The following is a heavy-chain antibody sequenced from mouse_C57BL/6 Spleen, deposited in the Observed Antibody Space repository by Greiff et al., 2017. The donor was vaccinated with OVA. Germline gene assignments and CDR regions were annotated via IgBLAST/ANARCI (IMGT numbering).Heavy chain of an antibody. J-gene: IGHJ2*01. Sequence: EVQGVESGGGLVKPGGSLKLSCAASGFTFSSYAMSWVRQTPEKRLEWVATISDGGSYTYYPDNVKGRFTISRDNAKNNLYLQMSHLKSEDTAMYYCAKDGGVEGAYYFDYWGQGTTLTVSS. CDR3: AKDGGVEGAYYFDY. CDR1: GFTFSSYA. CDR2: ISDGGSYT. D-gene: IGHD1-1*01. V-gene: IGHV5-4*01.